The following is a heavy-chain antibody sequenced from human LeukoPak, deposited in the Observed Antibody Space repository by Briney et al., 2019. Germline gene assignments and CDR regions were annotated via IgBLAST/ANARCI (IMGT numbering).Heavy chain of an antibody. CDR1: GFTFSSYA. V-gene: IGHV3-23*01. D-gene: IGHD3-10*01. CDR2: ISGSGGST. Sequence: PGGSLRLSCAASGFTFSSYAMRWVRQAPGKGLEWVSAISGSGGSTYYADSVKGRFTISRDNSKNTLYLQMNSLRAEDTAVYYCAKLKEEIRGVNTTPFDPWGQGTLVTVSS. J-gene: IGHJ5*02. CDR3: AKLKEEIRGVNTTPFDP.